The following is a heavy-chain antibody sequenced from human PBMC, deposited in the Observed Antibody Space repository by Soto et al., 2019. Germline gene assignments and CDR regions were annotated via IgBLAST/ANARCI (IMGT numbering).Heavy chain of an antibody. D-gene: IGHD3-16*01. V-gene: IGHV3-23*01. J-gene: IGHJ4*02. CDR3: AKIPLWVSYGNYFDY. Sequence: EVQLLESGGGLVQPGGSLRLSCAASGFTFSSYAMSWVRQAPGKGLEWVSAISGSGGSKYYADSVKGRFTISRDNSKNTLYLQMNSLRAEDTAVYYCAKIPLWVSYGNYFDYWGQGTLVTVSS. CDR1: GFTFSSYA. CDR2: ISGSGGSK.